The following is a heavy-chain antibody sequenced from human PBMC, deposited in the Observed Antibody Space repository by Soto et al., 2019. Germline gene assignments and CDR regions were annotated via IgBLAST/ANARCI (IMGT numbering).Heavy chain of an antibody. CDR2: IYYSGST. J-gene: IGHJ6*03. V-gene: IGHV4-39*01. CDR1: GGSISSSSYY. Sequence: QLQLQESGPGLVKPSETLSLTCTVSGGSISSSSYYWGWIRQPPGKGLEWIGSIYYSGSTYYNPSLKSRVPISVDTSKNQFSLKLSSVTAADTAVYYCARLVMVRGVMSYYYMDVWGKGTTVTVSS. CDR3: ARLVMVRGVMSYYYMDV. D-gene: IGHD3-10*01.